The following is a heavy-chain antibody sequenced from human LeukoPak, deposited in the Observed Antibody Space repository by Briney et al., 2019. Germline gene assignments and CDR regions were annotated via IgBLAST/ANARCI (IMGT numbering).Heavy chain of an antibody. CDR1: GFTFSSYD. CDR2: ISSSGSTI. Sequence: GGSLRLSCAASGFTFSSYDMNWVRQAPGKGLEWVSYISSSGSTIYYADSVKGRFTMSRDNAKNSLHLQMNSLKTEDTAVYYCTRDLHYYDKRPGAFDIWGQGTMVTVSS. J-gene: IGHJ3*02. D-gene: IGHD3-22*01. CDR3: TRDLHYYDKRPGAFDI. V-gene: IGHV3-48*03.